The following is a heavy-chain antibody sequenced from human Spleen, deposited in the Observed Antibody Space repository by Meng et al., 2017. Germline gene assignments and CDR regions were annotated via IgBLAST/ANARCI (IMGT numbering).Heavy chain of an antibody. D-gene: IGHD6-25*01. Sequence: GQLVPYGAELKKPGAEVKISCKVSGYTFSDSYIHWVQQAPGKGLEWMGLVDPQDRQTIYAEKFQGRVTISADTSTDTAYMELSSLRSENTAVYYCARDEDISAAGKLFGDYWGQGTLVTVSS. CDR2: VDPQDRQT. V-gene: IGHV1-69-2*01. J-gene: IGHJ4*02. CDR3: ARDEDISAAGKLFGDY. CDR1: GYTFSDSY.